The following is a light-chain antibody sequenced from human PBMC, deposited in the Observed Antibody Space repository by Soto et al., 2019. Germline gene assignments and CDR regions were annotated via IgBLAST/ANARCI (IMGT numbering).Light chain of an antibody. Sequence: DLQMTQSPSSLSASVGDRVTITCRASQSISSYLNWYQHKPGKAPKLLIYAPSILQSGVPSRFSGSGSGTDFTLTISSLQPEDFATYYCQQSYSTPRTFGQGTRLEIK. CDR2: APS. CDR3: QQSYSTPRT. J-gene: IGKJ5*01. CDR1: QSISSY. V-gene: IGKV1-39*01.